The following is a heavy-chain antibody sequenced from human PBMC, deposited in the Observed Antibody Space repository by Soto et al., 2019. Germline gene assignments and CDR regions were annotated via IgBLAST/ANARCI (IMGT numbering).Heavy chain of an antibody. V-gene: IGHV1-2*02. Sequence: QVQLVQSGAEVKKPGASVKVSCKTSGYTFIGYYLNWVRQAPGQGLEWMGWVNPHTGGTHYAQKFDGRVTMTRNTSTYTAYMELSGPKFDDTATYFCARVMAYEQQLVPLDYWGQGTLVTVSS. D-gene: IGHD6-13*01. CDR3: ARVMAYEQQLVPLDY. CDR1: GYTFIGYY. J-gene: IGHJ4*02. CDR2: VNPHTGGT.